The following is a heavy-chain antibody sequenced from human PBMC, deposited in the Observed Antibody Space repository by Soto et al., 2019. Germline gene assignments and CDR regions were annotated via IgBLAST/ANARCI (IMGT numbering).Heavy chain of an antibody. D-gene: IGHD7-27*01. V-gene: IGHV4-30-2*01. CDR1: GGSISSGGYP. Sequence: SETLSLTCAVSGGSISSGGYPWSWIRQPPGKGLEWIGYIYHSGSTYYNPSLKSRVTISVDRSKNQFSLKLSSVTAADTAVYYCARVPGPWGQGTLVTVPS. J-gene: IGHJ5*02. CDR2: IYHSGST. CDR3: ARVPGP.